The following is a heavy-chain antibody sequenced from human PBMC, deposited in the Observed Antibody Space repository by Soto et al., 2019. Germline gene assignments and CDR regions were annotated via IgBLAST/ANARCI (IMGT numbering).Heavy chain of an antibody. CDR3: ARGRGGIICCGGSCYPDAFDI. Sequence: SETLSLTCAVSGGSISSGGYSWSWIRQPPGKGLEWIGYIYHSGSTYYNPSLKSRVTISVDRSKNQFSLKLSSVTAADTAVYYCARGRGGIICCGGSCYPDAFDIWAQGTMV. J-gene: IGHJ3*02. V-gene: IGHV4-30-2*01. CDR1: GGSISSGGYS. CDR2: IYHSGST. D-gene: IGHD2-15*01.